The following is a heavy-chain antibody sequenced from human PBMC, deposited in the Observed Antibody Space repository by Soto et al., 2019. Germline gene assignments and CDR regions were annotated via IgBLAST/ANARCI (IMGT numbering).Heavy chain of an antibody. J-gene: IGHJ6*02. CDR3: AREGPAPYYYYGMDV. V-gene: IGHV1-18*01. CDR2: ISAYNGNT. Sequence: QVQLVQSGGEVKKPGASVKVSCKTSGYSFTTHGISWVRQAPGQGLEWMGWISAYNGNTNYAQKLQGRVTMTTDTSTSTAYMELGSLRSDDTAVYYCAREGPAPYYYYGMDVWGQGSTVTVSS. CDR1: GYSFTTHG.